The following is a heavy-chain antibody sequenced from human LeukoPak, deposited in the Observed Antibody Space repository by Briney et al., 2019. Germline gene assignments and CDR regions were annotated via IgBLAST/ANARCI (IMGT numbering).Heavy chain of an antibody. D-gene: IGHD3-10*02. J-gene: IGHJ6*04. V-gene: IGHV3-21*01. CDR1: GITFSNYN. CDR3: AELGITMIGGV. CDR2: ITSGDTYI. Sequence: AGGSLRLSCAAPGITFSNYNMNWVRQAPGKGLEWVSSITSGDTYIYCADSVKGRFTISRDNAKNSLYLQMNSLRAEDTAVYYCAELGITMIGGVWGKGTTVTISS.